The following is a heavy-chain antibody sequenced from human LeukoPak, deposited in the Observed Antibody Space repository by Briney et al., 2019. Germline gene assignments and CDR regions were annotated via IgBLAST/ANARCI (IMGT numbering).Heavy chain of an antibody. CDR2: IYYSGST. D-gene: IGHD2-2*02. Sequence: SETLSLTCTVSGGSISSYYWSWIRQPPGKGLEVIGYIYYSGSTNYNPSLKSRVTISVDTSKNQFSLKLSSVTAADTAVYYCARGGGYCSSTSCYTEPLDYWGQGTLVTVSS. J-gene: IGHJ4*02. CDR1: GGSISSYY. CDR3: ARGGGYCSSTSCYTEPLDY. V-gene: IGHV4-59*01.